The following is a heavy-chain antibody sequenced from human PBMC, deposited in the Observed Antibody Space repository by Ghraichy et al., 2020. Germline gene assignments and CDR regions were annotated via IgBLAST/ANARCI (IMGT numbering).Heavy chain of an antibody. D-gene: IGHD6-13*01. CDR2: ISSSSSYT. CDR1: GFTFSDYY. V-gene: IGHV3-11*06. J-gene: IGHJ4*02. CDR3: ARSLTRSSSYYFDY. Sequence: LSLTCAASGFTFSDYYMSWIRQAPGKGLEWVSYISSSSSYTNYADSVKGRFTISRDNAKNSLYLQMNSLRAEDTAVYYCARSLTRSSSYYFDYWGQGTLVTVSS.